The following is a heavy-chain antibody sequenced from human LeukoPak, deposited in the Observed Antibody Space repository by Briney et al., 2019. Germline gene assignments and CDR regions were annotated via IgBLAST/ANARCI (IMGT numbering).Heavy chain of an antibody. CDR3: ARGYYYDSSGYYSNFDY. D-gene: IGHD3-22*01. J-gene: IGHJ4*02. Sequence: GGSLRLSCAASGFTFDDYGMSWVRQAPGKGLEWVSYISSSGSTIYYADSVRGRFTISRDNAKNSLHLQMNSLRAEDTAVYYCARGYYYDSSGYYSNFDYWGQGTLVTVSS. CDR2: ISSSGSTI. V-gene: IGHV3-48*03. CDR1: GFTFDDYG.